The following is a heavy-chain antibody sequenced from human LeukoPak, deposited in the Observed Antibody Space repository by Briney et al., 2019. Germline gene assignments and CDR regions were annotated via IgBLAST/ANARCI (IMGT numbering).Heavy chain of an antibody. D-gene: IGHD3/OR15-3a*01. CDR2: ISGSSSNT. V-gene: IGHV3-23*01. CDR3: AKGTAYYSLGP. Sequence: GGSLGLSCAASGFTFNNYGMSWVRQAPGKGLEWVSHISGSSSNTYYAASVKGRFTISRDNSKNTLYLQMNSLRADDTAVYYCAKGTAYYSLGPWGQGTLVTVSS. J-gene: IGHJ5*02. CDR1: GFTFNNYG.